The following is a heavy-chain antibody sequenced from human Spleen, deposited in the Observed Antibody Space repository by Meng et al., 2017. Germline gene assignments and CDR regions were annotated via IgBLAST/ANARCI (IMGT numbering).Heavy chain of an antibody. D-gene: IGHD6-13*01. CDR2: INTNTGNP. CDR1: GYTFTSDA. V-gene: IGHV7-4-1*02. J-gene: IGHJ4*02. Sequence: QVQLVQSGAEVKKPGASVRVSCKASGYTFTSDAMNWLRQAPGQGLEWMGWINTNTGNPTYVQGFTGRFVFSLDTSVNTAYLQISSLKADDTAVYYCARGASSRLEVWGQGTLVTVSS. CDR3: ARGASSRLEV.